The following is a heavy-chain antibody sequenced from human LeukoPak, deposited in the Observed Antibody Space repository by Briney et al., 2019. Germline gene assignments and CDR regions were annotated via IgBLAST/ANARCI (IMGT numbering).Heavy chain of an antibody. CDR1: GFTFSAYN. V-gene: IGHV3-66*01. J-gene: IGHJ4*02. CDR2: LYSGGST. Sequence: GGSLRLSCVTSGFTFSAYNMNWVRQAPGKGLEWVSVLYSGGSTYYTDSVKGRFTISRDNSKNTLYLQLNSLRVEDTAVYYCARGTITAAGRLDYWGQGTLVTVSS. D-gene: IGHD6-13*01. CDR3: ARGTITAAGRLDY.